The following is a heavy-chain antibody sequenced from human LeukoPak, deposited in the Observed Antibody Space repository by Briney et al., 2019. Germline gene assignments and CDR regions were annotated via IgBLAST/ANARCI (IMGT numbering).Heavy chain of an antibody. V-gene: IGHV1-2*02. J-gene: IGHJ4*02. CDR1: GYTFTGYY. D-gene: IGHD6-19*01. CDR3: AREGYSSGWYYFDY. Sequence: VASVKVSCKASGYTFTGYYMHWVRQAPGQGLEWMGWINTNSGGTNYAQKFQGRVTMTRDTSISTAYMELSRLRSDDTAVYYCAREGYSSGWYYFDYWGQGTLVTVSS. CDR2: INTNSGGT.